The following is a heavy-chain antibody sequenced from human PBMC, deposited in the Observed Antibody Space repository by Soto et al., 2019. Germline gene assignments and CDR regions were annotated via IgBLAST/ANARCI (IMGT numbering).Heavy chain of an antibody. Sequence: PSETLSLTCTVSGGSVSSGNYYWSWIRQPPGKGLEWIGYIYYSGSTNYNPSLKSRVTISVDTSKNQFSLGLSSVTAADTAVFYCASYDALAAYYYWGQGTLVTVSS. J-gene: IGHJ4*02. CDR1: GGSVSSGNYY. D-gene: IGHD3-9*01. V-gene: IGHV4-61*01. CDR3: ASYDALAAYYY. CDR2: IYYSGST.